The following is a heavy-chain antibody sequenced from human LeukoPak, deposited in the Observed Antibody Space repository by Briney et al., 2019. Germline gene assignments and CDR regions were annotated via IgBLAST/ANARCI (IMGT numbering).Heavy chain of an antibody. V-gene: IGHV1-2*02. Sequence: ASVKVSCKASGYTFTGYYMYGVRQAPGQGLEWVGWINPNSGDTNYAQMFQGRVTMSRDTSISTAYMELSRLRSDDTAVYYCARDTSGGPYNWIDPWGQGTLVTVSS. CDR1: GYTFTGYY. CDR3: ARDTSGGPYNWIDP. J-gene: IGHJ5*02. CDR2: INPNSGDT. D-gene: IGHD3-16*01.